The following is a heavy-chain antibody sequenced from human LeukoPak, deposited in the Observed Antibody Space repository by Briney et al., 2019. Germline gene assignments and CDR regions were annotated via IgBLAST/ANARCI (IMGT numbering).Heavy chain of an antibody. Sequence: GASVKVSCKASGYTFTSYGISWVRQAPGQGLEWMGWISAYNGNTNYAQKLQGRVTMTTDTSTSTAYMELRSLRSDDTAVYCCARYPYYDFWSRYYYGMDVWGQGTTVTVSS. D-gene: IGHD3-3*01. J-gene: IGHJ6*02. CDR3: ARYPYYDFWSRYYYGMDV. CDR1: GYTFTSYG. V-gene: IGHV1-18*01. CDR2: ISAYNGNT.